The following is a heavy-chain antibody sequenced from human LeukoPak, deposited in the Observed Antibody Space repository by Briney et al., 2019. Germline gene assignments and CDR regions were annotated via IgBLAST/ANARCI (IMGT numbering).Heavy chain of an antibody. CDR2: ISSTYDI. V-gene: IGHV3-48*02. Sequence: GGPLRLSCAASGFIFSPYAMNWVRQAPGRGLEWVSYISSTYDIYYSDSVRGRFTIPRDNAKNSVYLQMNSLRDEDTAVYYCARDHNWGFDFWGQGTLVAVSS. D-gene: IGHD7-27*01. J-gene: IGHJ4*02. CDR1: GFIFSPYA. CDR3: ARDHNWGFDF.